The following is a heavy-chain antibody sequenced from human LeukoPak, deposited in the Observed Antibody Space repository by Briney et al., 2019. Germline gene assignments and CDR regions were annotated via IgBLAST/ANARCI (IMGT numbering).Heavy chain of an antibody. Sequence: PGGSLRLSCAASGFTFSSYWMHWVGQAPGKGLVWVSRINTDGSSTSYADSVKGRFTISRDNAKNTLYLQMNSLRAEDTAVYYCTRYSSYYFDYWGQGTLVTASS. V-gene: IGHV3-74*01. CDR2: INTDGSST. CDR1: GFTFSSYW. J-gene: IGHJ4*02. D-gene: IGHD6-13*01. CDR3: TRYSSYYFDY.